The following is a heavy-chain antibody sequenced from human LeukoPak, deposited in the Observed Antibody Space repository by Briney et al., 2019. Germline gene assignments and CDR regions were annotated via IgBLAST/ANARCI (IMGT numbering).Heavy chain of an antibody. J-gene: IGHJ3*02. Sequence: PGGSLRLSCAASGFTFSSYAMHWVRQAPGKGLEYVSAISSNGGSTYYANSVKGRFTISRDNSKNTLYLQMGSLRAEDMAVYYCARDSPLNAFDIWGQGTMVTVSS. CDR2: ISSNGGST. V-gene: IGHV3-64*01. CDR1: GFTFSSYA. CDR3: ARDSPLNAFDI.